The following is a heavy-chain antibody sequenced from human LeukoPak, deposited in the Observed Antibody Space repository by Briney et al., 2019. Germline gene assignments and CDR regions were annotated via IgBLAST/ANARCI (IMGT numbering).Heavy chain of an antibody. CDR2: IYYSGST. D-gene: IGHD5-24*01. V-gene: IGHV4-39*01. Sequence: SETLSLTCTVSGGSISSSSYHWGWIRQPPGKGLEWIGSIYYSGSTYYNPSLKSRVTISVDTSKNQFSLKLSSMTAADTAVYYCARTTMATTADWGQGTLVTVSS. CDR3: ARTTMATTAD. J-gene: IGHJ4*02. CDR1: GGSISSSSYH.